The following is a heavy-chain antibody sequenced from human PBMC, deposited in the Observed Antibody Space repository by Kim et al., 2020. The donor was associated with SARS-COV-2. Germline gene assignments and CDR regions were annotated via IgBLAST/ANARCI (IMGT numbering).Heavy chain of an antibody. CDR3: ARQDSSGWAMEYAFDI. J-gene: IGHJ3*02. D-gene: IGHD6-19*01. CDR1: GGSISSSSYY. V-gene: IGHV4-39*01. Sequence: SETLSLTCTVSGGSISSSSYYWGWIRQPPEKGLEWIGSIYYSGSTYYNPSLKSRVTISVDTSKNQFSLKLSSVTAADTAVYYCARQDSSGWAMEYAFDIWGQGTMVTVSS. CDR2: IYYSGST.